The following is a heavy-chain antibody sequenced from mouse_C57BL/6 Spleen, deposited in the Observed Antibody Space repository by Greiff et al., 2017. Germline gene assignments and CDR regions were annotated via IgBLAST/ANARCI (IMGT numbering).Heavy chain of an antibody. CDR3: ARSGNRGSWFAY. Sequence: EVHLVESVAELVRPGASVKLSCTASGFNLNNTYMHWVKQRPEQGLEWIGWIDPANGDTKYAPKFQGKATITVDTSSNTAYLQLSSLTSDDTAVDYCARSGNRGSWFAYWGQGTLVTVSA. D-gene: IGHD3-1*01. J-gene: IGHJ3*01. CDR1: GFNLNNTY. CDR2: IDPANGDT. V-gene: IGHV14-3*01.